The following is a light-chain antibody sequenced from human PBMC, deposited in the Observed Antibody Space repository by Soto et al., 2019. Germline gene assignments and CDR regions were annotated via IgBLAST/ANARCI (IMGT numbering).Light chain of an antibody. Sequence: QSVLTQPPSASGTPGQRVTIACSGSSSNIGSTTVKWYQQLPGTAPKLLIYNNNLRPSGVPDRFSGSKSGTSASLAISRLQSEDEADYYCAAWDDSLNGVVFGGGTKLTVL. CDR1: SSNIGSTT. V-gene: IGLV1-44*01. CDR3: AAWDDSLNGVV. J-gene: IGLJ3*02. CDR2: NNN.